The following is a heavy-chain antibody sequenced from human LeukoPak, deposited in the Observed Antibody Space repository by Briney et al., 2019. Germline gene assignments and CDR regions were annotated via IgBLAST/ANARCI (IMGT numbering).Heavy chain of an antibody. D-gene: IGHD6-13*01. CDR3: ARGLSSWSPFSYFDY. Sequence: PGGSLRLSCAASGFTFSSYSMNWVRQAPGKGLEWVSSISSSSSYIYYADSVKGRFTISRDNAKNSLYLQMSSLRAEDTAVYYCARGLSSWSPFSYFDYWGQGTLVTASS. CDR1: GFTFSSYS. CDR2: ISSSSSYI. J-gene: IGHJ4*02. V-gene: IGHV3-21*01.